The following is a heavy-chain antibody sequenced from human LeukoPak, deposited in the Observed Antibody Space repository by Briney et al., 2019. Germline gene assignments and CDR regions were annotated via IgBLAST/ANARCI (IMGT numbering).Heavy chain of an antibody. D-gene: IGHD3-3*01. Sequence: ASVKVSCKASGYTFTSYGISWVRQAPGQGLEWMGWISAYNGNTNYAQKLQGRVTMTTDTSTSTAYMELRSLRSDDTAVYYCARVGNDFWSGYFYYYYMDVWGKGTTVTVSS. CDR3: ARVGNDFWSGYFYYYYMDV. V-gene: IGHV1-18*01. J-gene: IGHJ6*03. CDR2: ISAYNGNT. CDR1: GYTFTSYG.